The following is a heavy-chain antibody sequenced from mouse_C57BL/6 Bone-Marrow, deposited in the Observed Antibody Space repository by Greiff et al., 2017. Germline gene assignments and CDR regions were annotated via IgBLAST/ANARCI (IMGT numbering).Heavy chain of an antibody. CDR3: ARSPYYYGSEDY. D-gene: IGHD1-1*01. V-gene: IGHV1-64*01. Sequence: QVQLQQPGAELVKPGASVKLSCKASGYTFTSYWMHWVKQRPGQGLEWIGMIHPNSGSTNYNEKFKSKATLTVDKSSSTASMQHSSLTSEDSAVYYCARSPYYYGSEDYWGQGTTLTVAS. CDR2: IHPNSGST. J-gene: IGHJ2*01. CDR1: GYTFTSYW.